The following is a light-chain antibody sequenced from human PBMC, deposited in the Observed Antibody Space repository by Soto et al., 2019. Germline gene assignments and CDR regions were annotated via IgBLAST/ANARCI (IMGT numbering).Light chain of an antibody. CDR1: QTVHSN. J-gene: IGKJ2*01. Sequence: EIVMTQYPANLSVSPGGRATLSCRASQTVHSNLAWYQHKSGQAPRLLIYAAATRATGIPARISGSGSGTGFTLTISSLQSEDSAVYFCHQYNDWPVYTFGPGTKVEI. CDR3: HQYNDWPVYT. CDR2: AAA. V-gene: IGKV3-15*01.